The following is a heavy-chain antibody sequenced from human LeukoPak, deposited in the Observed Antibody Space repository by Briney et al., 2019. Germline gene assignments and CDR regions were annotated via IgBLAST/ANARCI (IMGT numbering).Heavy chain of an antibody. Sequence: SETLSLTCAVFGYSISSDNYWVWIRQPPGQGLEWTGGIYHSGSTYYNPSLKSRVTMSVDTSKNQFSLKLSSVTAADTALYYCARAPRDSSSSNYMRRFDYWGQGTLVTVSS. D-gene: IGHD3-22*01. CDR1: GYSISSDNY. CDR2: IYHSGST. V-gene: IGHV4-38-2*01. J-gene: IGHJ4*02. CDR3: ARAPRDSSSSNYMRRFDY.